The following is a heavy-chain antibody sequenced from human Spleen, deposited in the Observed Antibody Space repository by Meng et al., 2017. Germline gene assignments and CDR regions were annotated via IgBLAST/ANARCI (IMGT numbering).Heavy chain of an antibody. CDR3: AKDEYSSSWYRPTDY. V-gene: IGHV3-74*01. Sequence: GESLKISCAASGFTFSNYWMYWVRQAPGKGLVWVSRINSDGIITTYADSVKGRFTISRDNSQSTLFLQMNSLRAEDTAVYYCAKDEYSSSWYRPTDYWGQGTLVTVSS. D-gene: IGHD6-13*01. CDR2: INSDGIIT. J-gene: IGHJ4*02. CDR1: GFTFSNYW.